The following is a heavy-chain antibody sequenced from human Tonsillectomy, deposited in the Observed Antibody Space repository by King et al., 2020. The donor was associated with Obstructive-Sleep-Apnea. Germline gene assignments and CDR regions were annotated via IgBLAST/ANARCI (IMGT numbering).Heavy chain of an antibody. D-gene: IGHD1-26*01. Sequence: EVQLVESGGGLVKPGGSLRLSCAVSGLTFSNAWISWVRQAPGKGLEWVGRIKSKTDGGTTDYATPAKGRFTMSRDDSKNTLYLQMNSLKTEDTAVYYCATEQGGWEGNYGGQGTRVTVSS. CDR2: IKSKTDGGTT. J-gene: IGHJ4*02. CDR3: ATEQGGWEGNY. V-gene: IGHV3-15*01. CDR1: GLTFSNAW.